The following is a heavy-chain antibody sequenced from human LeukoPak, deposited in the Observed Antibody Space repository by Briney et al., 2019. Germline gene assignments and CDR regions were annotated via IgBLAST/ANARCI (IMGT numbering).Heavy chain of an antibody. CDR2: MSWGGETT. V-gene: IGHV3-43*01. J-gene: IGHJ4*02. D-gene: IGHD1-26*01. CDR3: GKDMGPRGVGATPHY. Sequence: PGGSLRLSCATYGFGLDGYVMHWVRQAPGKGLEWVALMSWGGETTYYSDSVKGRFTMSRDNSKNSVHLQMNSLRIEDTGFYYCGKDMGPRGVGATPHYWGQGTLVTVSS. CDR1: GFGLDGYV.